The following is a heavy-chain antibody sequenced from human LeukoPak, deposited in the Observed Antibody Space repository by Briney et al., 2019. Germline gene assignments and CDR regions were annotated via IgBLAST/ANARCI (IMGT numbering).Heavy chain of an antibody. CDR2: IYYSGST. Sequence: SETLSLTCTVSGVSISSSSYYWGWIRQPPGKGLEWIGSIYYSGSTYYNPSLKSRVTISVDTSKNQFSLKLSSVTAADTAVYYCASSEGWLRPWGYWGQGTLVTVSS. CDR3: ASSEGWLRPWGY. J-gene: IGHJ4*02. D-gene: IGHD5-12*01. V-gene: IGHV4-39*07. CDR1: GVSISSSSYY.